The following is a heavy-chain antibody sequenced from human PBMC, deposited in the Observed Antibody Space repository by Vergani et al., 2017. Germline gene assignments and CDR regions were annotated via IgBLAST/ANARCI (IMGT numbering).Heavy chain of an antibody. CDR3: ARDYCSSTSGYIYYFDY. Sequence: QVQLVQSGAEVKKPGASVKVSCKASGYTFTSYGISWVRQAPGQGLEWMGWISAYNGNTNYAQKLQGTVTMTTDTSTSTAYIDLRSLRSDDTAVYYWARDYCSSTSGYIYYFDYWGQGTLVTVSS. J-gene: IGHJ4*02. V-gene: IGHV1-18*01. D-gene: IGHD2-2*02. CDR1: GYTFTSYG. CDR2: ISAYNGNT.